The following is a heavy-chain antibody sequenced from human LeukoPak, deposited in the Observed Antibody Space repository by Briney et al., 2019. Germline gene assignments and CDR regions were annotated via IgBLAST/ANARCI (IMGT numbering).Heavy chain of an antibody. CDR1: GFTFSSYG. J-gene: IGHJ6*02. D-gene: IGHD2-2*01. CDR3: AKDLRGYCSSTCCWFYYYYYGMDV. CDR2: ISYDGSNK. V-gene: IGHV3-30*18. Sequence: GRSLRLSCAASGFTFSSYGMHWVRQAPGKGLEWVAVISYDGSNKYYADSVKGRFTISRDNSKNTLYLQMNSLRAEDTAVYYCAKDLRGYCSSTCCWFYYYYYGMDVWGQGTTVTVSS.